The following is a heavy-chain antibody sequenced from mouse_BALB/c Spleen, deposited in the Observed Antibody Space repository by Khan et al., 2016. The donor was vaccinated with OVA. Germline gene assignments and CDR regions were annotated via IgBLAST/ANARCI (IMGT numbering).Heavy chain of an antibody. CDR1: GYAFTEYA. V-gene: IGHV1S137*01. Sequence: QVQLKQSGTELVRPGVSVKISCKGSGYAFTEYAMNWVRESHEKSLEWIGVISTYYGDARYNQKFKGKATMTVDKSSSTAYMELARLTSEDSAICYCAGDGSNSLLAYWGQGTLVTVSA. CDR3: AGDGSNSLLAY. D-gene: IGHD1-1*01. CDR2: ISTYYGDA. J-gene: IGHJ3*01.